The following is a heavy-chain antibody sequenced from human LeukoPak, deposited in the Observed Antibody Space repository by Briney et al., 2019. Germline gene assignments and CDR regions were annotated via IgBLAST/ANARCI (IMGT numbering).Heavy chain of an antibody. J-gene: IGHJ4*02. CDR2: IYTSGST. CDR1: GGSISSYY. D-gene: IGHD3-10*01. Sequence: PSETLSLTCTVSGGSISSYYWSWIRQPAGKGLEWIGRIYTSGSTNYNPSLKSRVTISVGKSKNQFSLKLSSVTAADTAVYYCARDFGSGSYYNPLYFDYWGQGTLVTVSS. CDR3: ARDFGSGSYYNPLYFDY. V-gene: IGHV4-4*07.